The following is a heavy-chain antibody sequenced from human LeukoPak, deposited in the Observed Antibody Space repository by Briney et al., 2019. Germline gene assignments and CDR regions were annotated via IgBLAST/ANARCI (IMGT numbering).Heavy chain of an antibody. CDR3: ASIYSSGWYWFDP. V-gene: IGHV6-1*01. Sequence: SQTLSLTCAISGDSVSSNSAAWNWIRKSPSRGLEWLGRTYYRSKWHNDYSPSVKSRITVNSDTSKNQFSLQLNSVTPEDTAVYYCASIYSSGWYWFDPWGQGTLVTVSS. D-gene: IGHD6-19*01. J-gene: IGHJ5*02. CDR2: TYYRSKWHN. CDR1: GDSVSSNSAA.